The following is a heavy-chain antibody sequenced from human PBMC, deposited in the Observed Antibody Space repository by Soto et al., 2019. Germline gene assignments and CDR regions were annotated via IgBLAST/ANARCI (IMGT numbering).Heavy chain of an antibody. CDR3: AKAVWSYSNFHY. V-gene: IGHV3-9*01. CDR1: GFTFVDYP. D-gene: IGHD1-26*01. Sequence: EVQLVESGGGLVQPGRSLRLSCAASGFTFVDYPMQWVRQAPVKAAEWVSRISWNSGSIGYADAVKGRFIISRDNAKNALYIQMNRPITDQTAVDYSAKAVWSYSNFHYWGQGTLVTVSS. CDR2: ISWNSGSI. J-gene: IGHJ4*02.